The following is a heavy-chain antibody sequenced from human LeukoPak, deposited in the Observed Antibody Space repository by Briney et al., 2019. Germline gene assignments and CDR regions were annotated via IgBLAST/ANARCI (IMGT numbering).Heavy chain of an antibody. Sequence: PGGSLRLSCAASGFTFSSYSMNWVRQAPGKGLEWVSSISSSSSYIYYADSVKGRFTISRDNAKNSLYLQMNSLRAEDTAVYYCARDRVEGHYYFDYWGQGTLATVSS. CDR2: ISSSSSYI. CDR3: ARDRVEGHYYFDY. CDR1: GFTFSSYS. V-gene: IGHV3-21*01. J-gene: IGHJ4*02.